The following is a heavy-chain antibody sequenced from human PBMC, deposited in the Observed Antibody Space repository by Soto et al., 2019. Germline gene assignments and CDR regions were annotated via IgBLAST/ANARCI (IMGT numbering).Heavy chain of an antibody. V-gene: IGHV4-59*01. J-gene: IGHJ6*02. Sequence: PSETLSLTCTVSGGSISSYYWSWIRQPPGKGLEWIGYIYYSGSTNYNPSLKSRVTISVDTSKNQFSLKLSSVTAADTAVYYCARITYYYGSGSFPSYYYYGMDVWGQGTTVTVS. D-gene: IGHD3-10*01. CDR3: ARITYYYGSGSFPSYYYYGMDV. CDR2: IYYSGST. CDR1: GGSISSYY.